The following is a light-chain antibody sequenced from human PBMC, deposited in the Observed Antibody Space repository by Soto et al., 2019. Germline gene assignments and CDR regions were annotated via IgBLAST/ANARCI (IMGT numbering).Light chain of an antibody. V-gene: IGKV4-1*01. CDR3: QQYYSTPLT. Sequence: DSVLTRSPDALAVSLGERATINCKASQSVLYSSNNKNYLAWYQQKPGQPPKLLIYWASTRESGVPDRFSGSGSGTDFTLTISSLQAEDVAVYYCQQYYSTPLTFGGRTKVDI. CDR1: QSVLYSSNNKNY. J-gene: IGKJ4*01. CDR2: WAS.